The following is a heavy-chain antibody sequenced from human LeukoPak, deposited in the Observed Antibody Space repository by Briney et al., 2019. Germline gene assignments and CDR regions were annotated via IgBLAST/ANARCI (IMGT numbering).Heavy chain of an antibody. Sequence: PSEPLSLTCGVSGGSIDITNYWSWVRQAPGKGLEWIGEIAHGGTTNYNPSLRSRVAMSFDRANNQFSLSLTSVTAADTAVYYCTREDRPYCPFAYWGQGVLVTVTP. CDR3: TREDRPYCPFAY. D-gene: IGHD1-26*01. J-gene: IGHJ4*02. CDR2: IAHGGTT. V-gene: IGHV4-4*02. CDR1: GGSIDITNY.